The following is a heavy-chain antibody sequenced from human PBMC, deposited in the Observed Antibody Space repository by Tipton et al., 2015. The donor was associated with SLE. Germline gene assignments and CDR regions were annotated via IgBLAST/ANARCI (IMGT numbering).Heavy chain of an antibody. CDR2: INHSGST. V-gene: IGHV4-34*01. D-gene: IGHD6-19*01. Sequence: TLSLTCAVYGGSFSGYYWSWIRQPPGKGLEWIGEINHSGSTNYNPSLKSRVTISVDTSKNQFSLKLSSVTAADTAVYYCARVVAVAGPFDYWGQGTLVTVSS. J-gene: IGHJ4*02. CDR1: GGSFSGYY. CDR3: ARVVAVAGPFDY.